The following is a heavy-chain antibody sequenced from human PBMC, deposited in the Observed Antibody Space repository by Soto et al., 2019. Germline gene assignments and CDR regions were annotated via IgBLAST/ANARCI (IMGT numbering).Heavy chain of an antibody. CDR3: ARDEGKYSYGHEAWFVP. V-gene: IGHV1-69*12. CDR2: IIPIFGTA. J-gene: IGHJ5*02. CDR1: GGTFSSYA. Sequence: QVQLVQSGAEVKKPGSSVKVSCKASGGTFSSYAISWVRQAPGQGLEWMGGIIPIFGTANYAQKFQGRVTITADESTSTAYRELSSLRSEDTAVYYCARDEGKYSYGHEAWFVPWGQGTLVTVSS. D-gene: IGHD5-18*01.